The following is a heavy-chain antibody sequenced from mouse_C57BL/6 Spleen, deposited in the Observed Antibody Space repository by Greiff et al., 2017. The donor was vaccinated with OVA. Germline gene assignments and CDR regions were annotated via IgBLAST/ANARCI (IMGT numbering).Heavy chain of an antibody. CDR3: ARERLRYDYEGY. J-gene: IGHJ2*01. CDR1: GYAFTNYL. CDR2: INPGSGGT. Sequence: QVQLQQSGAELVRPGTSVKVSCKASGYAFTNYLIEWVKQRPGQGLEWIGVINPGSGGTNYNEKFKGKATLTADKSSSTAYMQLSSLTSEDSAVYFCARERLRYDYEGYWGQGTTLTVSS. V-gene: IGHV1-54*01. D-gene: IGHD2-4*01.